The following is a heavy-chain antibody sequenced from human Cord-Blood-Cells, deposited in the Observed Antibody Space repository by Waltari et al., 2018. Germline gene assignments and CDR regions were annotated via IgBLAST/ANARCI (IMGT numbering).Heavy chain of an antibody. J-gene: IGHJ4*02. CDR3: ARLLFSGGLPVYFDY. Sequence: EVQLVQSGAEVKKPGESLKISCKGSGYSFTSYWIGWVRQMPGKGLEWMGIIYPGDSDTRYSPSFQGQVTISADKSISTTYLQWSSLKASDTAMYYCARLLFSGGLPVYFDYWGQGTLVTVSS. CDR2: IYPGDSDT. D-gene: IGHD3-10*01. V-gene: IGHV5-51*01. CDR1: GYSFTSYW.